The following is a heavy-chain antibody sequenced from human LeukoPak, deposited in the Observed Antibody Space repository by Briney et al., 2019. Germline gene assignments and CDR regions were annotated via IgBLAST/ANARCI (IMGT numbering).Heavy chain of an antibody. CDR3: AGDLHYYVAMDV. D-gene: IGHD3-10*02. CDR1: GFTFSSHA. Sequence: GGSLRLSCVGSGFTFSSHAMTWVRQAPGKGLEWVSSIGSDNKPHYSESVKGRFAISRDNSKSMLFLQLNSLRAEDTALYYCAGDLHYYVAMDVWGQGTTVTVSS. J-gene: IGHJ6*02. CDR2: IGSDNKP. V-gene: IGHV3-23*05.